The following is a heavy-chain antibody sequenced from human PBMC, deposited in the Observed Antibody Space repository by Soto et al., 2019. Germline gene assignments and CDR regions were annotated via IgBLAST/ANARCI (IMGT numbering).Heavy chain of an antibody. Sequence: LRLSCVASGFTFSSYSMSWVRQAPGKGLEWVSGFRAGGDDGTTYYADSVKGRFTISRDNSKNTLFLQMNSLRAEDTAIYYCAKKVNSGSGSQYFDYFGKGTLVTVSS. CDR1: GFTFSSYS. V-gene: IGHV3-23*01. J-gene: IGHJ4*02. D-gene: IGHD3-10*01. CDR2: FRAGGDDGTT. CDR3: AKKVNSGSGSQYFDY.